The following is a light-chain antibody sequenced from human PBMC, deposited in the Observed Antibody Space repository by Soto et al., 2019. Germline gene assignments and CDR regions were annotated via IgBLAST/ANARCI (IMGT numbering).Light chain of an antibody. Sequence: QSALTQPPSASGSPGQTVTISCTGTSSDIGGYNYVSWYQHHPGKAPKVMIYEVSKRPSGVPDPFSGSKSRNTASLTVSGLPPYYEADYYCSSYAGSNNVVVFGSGTKLTVL. J-gene: IGLJ3*02. V-gene: IGLV2-8*01. CDR1: SSDIGGYNY. CDR3: SSYAGSNNVVV. CDR2: EVS.